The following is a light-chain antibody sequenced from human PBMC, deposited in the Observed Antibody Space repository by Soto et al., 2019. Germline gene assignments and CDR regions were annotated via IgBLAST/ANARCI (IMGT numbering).Light chain of an antibody. V-gene: IGLV2-14*03. Sequence: QSALTQPASVSGSPGQSITISCTGTSSDVGAYDYVSWYQLHPGKAPKLMIVDVSDRPSGVSHRYSGSKSGNTASLTISGLQAEDEADYYCSSYATANTLLFGGGTKLTVL. CDR3: SSYATANTLL. J-gene: IGLJ2*01. CDR2: DVS. CDR1: SSDVGAYDY.